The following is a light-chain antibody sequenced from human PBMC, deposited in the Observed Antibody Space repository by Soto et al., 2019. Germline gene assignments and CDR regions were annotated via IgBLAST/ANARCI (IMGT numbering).Light chain of an antibody. Sequence: EIVMTQSPATLSVSPGERATLSCRASQSVNSNLAWYQQKPGQAPRLLIYDVSTRATGIPARFSGGGSGTEFTLTISSLQSEDFAVYYCQQYNNWPLGFGGGTKV. CDR1: QSVNSN. J-gene: IGKJ4*01. CDR3: QQYNNWPLG. V-gene: IGKV3-15*01. CDR2: DVS.